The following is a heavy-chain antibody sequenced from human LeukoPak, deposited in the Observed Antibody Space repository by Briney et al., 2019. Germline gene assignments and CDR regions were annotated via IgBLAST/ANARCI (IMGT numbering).Heavy chain of an antibody. D-gene: IGHD1-14*01. V-gene: IGHV3-23*01. CDR1: GFIFSNYA. CDR3: PKGAESALVDWFDP. J-gene: IGHJ5*02. CDR2: VTGSGGGT. Sequence: GGSLRLPCAASGFIFSNYAMMWVRQAPGKGLEWVSSVTGSGGGTFYADSVKGRFTISRDNSQNTLYLQMNSLGAEDTAVYYCPKGAESALVDWFDPWGQGTLATVSS.